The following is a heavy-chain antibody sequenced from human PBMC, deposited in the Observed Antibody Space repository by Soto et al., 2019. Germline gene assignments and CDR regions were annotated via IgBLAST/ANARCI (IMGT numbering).Heavy chain of an antibody. CDR2: ISSSWNT. D-gene: IGHD3-22*01. CDR3: ARAPMVLTRSYFGS. Sequence: PSETLSLTCTVSDGSISNFYWSWIRQPPGKGLEWIGYISSSWNTNYNPSLKSRVSISVDTSKNQFSLNLPSVTAADTAVYYCARAPMVLTRSYFGSWGQGTPVTVSS. CDR1: DGSISNFY. J-gene: IGHJ4*02. V-gene: IGHV4-59*01.